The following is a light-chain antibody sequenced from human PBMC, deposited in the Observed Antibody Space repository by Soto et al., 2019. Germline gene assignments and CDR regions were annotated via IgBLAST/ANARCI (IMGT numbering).Light chain of an antibody. V-gene: IGKV1-5*03. Sequence: DLQMTPTPSSLSTSVRDRVTITCXASQTISSWLAWYQQKPGKAPKLLIYKASTLKSGVPSRFSGSGSGTEFTLTISSLQPDDFATYYCQHYNSYSEAFGQGTKVDI. CDR1: QTISSW. CDR3: QHYNSYSEA. J-gene: IGKJ1*01. CDR2: KAS.